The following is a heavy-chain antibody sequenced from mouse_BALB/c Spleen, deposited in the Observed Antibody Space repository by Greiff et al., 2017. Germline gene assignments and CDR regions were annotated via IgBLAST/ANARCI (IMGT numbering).Heavy chain of an antibody. CDR2: ISSGGSYT. V-gene: IGHV5-9-4*01. Sequence: EVQLMESGGGLVKPGGSLKLSCAASGFTFSSYAMSWVRQSPEKRLEWVAEISSGGSYTYYPDTVTGRFTISRDNAKNTLYLEMSSLRSEDTAMYYCARCLGYFDYWGQGTTLTVSS. D-gene: IGHD3-1*01. CDR1: GFTFSSYA. CDR3: ARCLGYFDY. J-gene: IGHJ2*01.